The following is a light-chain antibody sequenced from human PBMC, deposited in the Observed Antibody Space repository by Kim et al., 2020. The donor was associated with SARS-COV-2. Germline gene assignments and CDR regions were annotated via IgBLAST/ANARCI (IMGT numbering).Light chain of an antibody. CDR3: QVWDSSSDHRV. CDR1: NIGSKS. V-gene: IGLV3-21*04. J-gene: IGLJ3*02. Sequence: APGKTARITCGGNNIGSKSVHWYQQKPGQAPVLVIYYDSDRPSGIPERFSGSNSGNTAILTISRVEAGDEADYYCQVWDSSSDHRVFGGGTKLTVL. CDR2: YDS.